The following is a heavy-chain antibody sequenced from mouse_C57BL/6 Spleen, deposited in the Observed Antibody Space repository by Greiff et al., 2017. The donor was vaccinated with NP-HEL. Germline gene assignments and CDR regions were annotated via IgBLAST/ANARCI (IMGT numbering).Heavy chain of an antibody. CDR2: INPSTGGT. J-gene: IGHJ4*01. CDR3: AIPEAMDY. Sequence: EVQLQQSGPELVKPGASVKISCKASGYSFTGYYMNWVKQSPEKSLEWIGEINPSTGGTTYNQKFKAKATLTVDKSSSTAYMQLKSLTSEDSAVYYCAIPEAMDYWGQGTSVTVSS. CDR1: GYSFTGYY. V-gene: IGHV1-42*01.